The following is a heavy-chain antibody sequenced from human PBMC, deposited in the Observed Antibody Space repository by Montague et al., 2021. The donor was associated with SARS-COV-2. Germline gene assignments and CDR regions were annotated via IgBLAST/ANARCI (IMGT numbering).Heavy chain of an antibody. CDR3: ARDSRTDFDWLFPDSGSYYYYMDV. J-gene: IGHJ6*03. CDR2: IYYSGST. CDR1: GGSISSYY. V-gene: IGHV4-59*01. Sequence: SETLSLTCTVSGGSISSYYWSWIRRPPGKGLEWIGYIYYSGSTNYNPSLKSRVTISVDTSKNQFSLKLSSVTAADTAVNYCARDSRTDFDWLFPDSGSYYYYMDVWGKGTTVTVSS. D-gene: IGHD3-9*01.